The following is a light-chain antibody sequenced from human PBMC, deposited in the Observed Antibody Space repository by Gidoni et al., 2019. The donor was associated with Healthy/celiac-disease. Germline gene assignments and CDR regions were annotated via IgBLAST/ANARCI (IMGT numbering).Light chain of an antibody. J-gene: IGLJ2*01. CDR3: CSYAGSVV. CDR1: SSDVGSYNL. V-gene: IGLV2-23*01. Sequence: QSALTPPAAVSGSPGQSITISCTGTSSDVGSYNLVSWYQQHPGKAPKLMINEGSTRPSGVSNRFSGSKSGNTASLTISGLQAEDETDYYCCSYAGSVVFGGGTKLT. CDR2: EGS.